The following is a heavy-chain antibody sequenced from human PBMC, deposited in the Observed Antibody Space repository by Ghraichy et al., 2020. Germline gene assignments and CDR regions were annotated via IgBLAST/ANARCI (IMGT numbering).Heavy chain of an antibody. CDR1: GFTFSSYG. CDR2: IWYDGSNK. Sequence: GGSLRLSCAASGFTFSSYGMHWVRQAPGKGLEWLAVIWYDGSNKYFADSVKGRFTFSSDNSRNTLYLQMNSLRAEDTAVYYCAREGYSYGYSGAFFDYWGQGTLVTVSS. V-gene: IGHV3-33*01. D-gene: IGHD5-18*01. J-gene: IGHJ4*02. CDR3: AREGYSYGYSGAFFDY.